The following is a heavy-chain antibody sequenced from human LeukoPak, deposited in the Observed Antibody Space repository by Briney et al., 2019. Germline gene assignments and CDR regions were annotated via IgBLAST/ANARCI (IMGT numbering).Heavy chain of an antibody. J-gene: IGHJ4*02. Sequence: GGSLRLSCAASGFAVFNNYMSWVRQAPGKGPEWVSIIYSSSITHYIDSVKGRFTISRDNSKNMLYLQMNSLRADDTAVYYCVRDSTIFRFGYWGQGTRVTVSS. V-gene: IGHV3-53*01. D-gene: IGHD4/OR15-4a*01. CDR2: IYSSSIT. CDR1: GFAVFNNY. CDR3: VRDSTIFRFGY.